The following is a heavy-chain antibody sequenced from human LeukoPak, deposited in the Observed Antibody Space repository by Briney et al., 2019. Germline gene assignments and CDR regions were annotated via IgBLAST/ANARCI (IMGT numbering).Heavy chain of an antibody. CDR3: ARIYYYGSGSYEDY. V-gene: IGHV3-7*01. Sequence: GGSLTLSCAASGFTFSNYWMSWVRQAPGKGLEWVANIKQDGSEKYYVDSVKGRFTISRDNAKNSLYLQMNSLRAEDTAVYYCARIYYYGSGSYEDYWGQGTLVTVSS. CDR2: IKQDGSEK. J-gene: IGHJ4*02. D-gene: IGHD3-10*01. CDR1: GFTFSNYW.